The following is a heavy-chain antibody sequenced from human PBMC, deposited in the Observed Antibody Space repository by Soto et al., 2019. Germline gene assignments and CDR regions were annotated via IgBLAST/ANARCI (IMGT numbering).Heavy chain of an antibody. Sequence: QITLKESGPTLVKPTQTLTLTCTFSGFSLDTSGVGVAWIRQPPGKALEWLTLIYWDDDKRYSPSLRSRLTITQNTYENRIVLKMTNMDPVDTTTYYCTHMESRVASYGLDVWGQGTTVTVSS. CDR2: IYWDDDK. CDR1: GFSLDTSGVG. CDR3: THMESRVASYGLDV. V-gene: IGHV2-5*02. D-gene: IGHD3-3*01. J-gene: IGHJ6*02.